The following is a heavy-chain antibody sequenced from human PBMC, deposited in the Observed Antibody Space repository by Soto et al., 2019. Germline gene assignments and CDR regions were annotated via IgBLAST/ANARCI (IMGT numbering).Heavy chain of an antibody. CDR3: ARLSILVWGFDP. V-gene: IGHV3-21*01. D-gene: IGHD3-16*01. Sequence: GGSLRLSCAASGFTFSSYSMNWVRQAPGKGLEWVSSISSSSSYIYYADSVKGRFTISRDNAKNSLYLQMNSLRAEDTAVYYCARLSILVWGFDPWGQGTLVTVS. CDR1: GFTFSSYS. CDR2: ISSSSSYI. J-gene: IGHJ5*02.